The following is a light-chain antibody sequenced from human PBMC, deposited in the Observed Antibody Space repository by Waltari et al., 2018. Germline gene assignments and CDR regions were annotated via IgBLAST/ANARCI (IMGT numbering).Light chain of an antibody. J-gene: IGKJ4*01. V-gene: IGKV3-20*01. CDR2: GAS. CDR1: QTVRTTY. CDR3: QQYDISPLT. Sequence: EIGLTQSPGTLSLSPGERATLSFRASQTVRTTYLACYQQKPGQAPPLLIYGASSKATGIPDRFSGSGSGTNFSLTISSMEPEDFVVYYCQQYDISPLTFGGGTKVEIK.